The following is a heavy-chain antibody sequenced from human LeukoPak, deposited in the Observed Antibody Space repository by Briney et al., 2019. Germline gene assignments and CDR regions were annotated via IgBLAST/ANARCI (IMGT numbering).Heavy chain of an antibody. CDR1: GYSFTSYW. CDR3: ASSVEYSSSWGEGYYYYYGMDV. V-gene: IGHV5-51*01. CDR2: IYPGDSDT. Sequence: GESLKISCKGSGYSFTSYWIGWVRQMPGKGLEWTGIIYPGDSDTRYSPSFQGQVTISADKSISTAYLQWSSLKASDTAMYYCASSVEYSSSWGEGYYYYYGMDVWGQGTTVTVSS. J-gene: IGHJ6*02. D-gene: IGHD6-6*01.